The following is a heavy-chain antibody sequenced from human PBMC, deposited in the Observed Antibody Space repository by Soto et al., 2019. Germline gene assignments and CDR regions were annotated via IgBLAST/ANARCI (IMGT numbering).Heavy chain of an antibody. V-gene: IGHV1-69*13. CDR2: IIPIFGTA. CDR1: GGTFSSYA. Sequence: SVKVSCQASGGTFSSYAISWVRQAPGQGLEWMGGIIPIFGTANYAQKFQGRVTITADESTSTAYMELSSLRSEDTAVYYCARESGYSYGPFDYWGQGTLVTVSS. D-gene: IGHD5-18*01. J-gene: IGHJ4*02. CDR3: ARESGYSYGPFDY.